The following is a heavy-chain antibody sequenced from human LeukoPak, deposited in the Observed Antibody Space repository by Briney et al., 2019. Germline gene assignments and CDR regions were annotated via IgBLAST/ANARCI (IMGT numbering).Heavy chain of an antibody. Sequence: PGRSLRLSCAASGFTFSSYGMHWVRQAPGKGLEWVAVISYDGSNKYYADSVKGRFTISRDNSKNTLYLQMNSLRAEDTAVYYCAKASGYYYGSGSYSPDYWGQGTLVTVSS. CDR2: ISYDGSNK. V-gene: IGHV3-30*18. D-gene: IGHD3-10*01. CDR3: AKASGYYYGSGSYSPDY. CDR1: GFTFSSYG. J-gene: IGHJ4*02.